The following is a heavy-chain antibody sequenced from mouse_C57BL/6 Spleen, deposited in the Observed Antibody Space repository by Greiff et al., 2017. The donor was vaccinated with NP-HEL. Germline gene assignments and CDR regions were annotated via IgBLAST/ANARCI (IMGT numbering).Heavy chain of an antibody. J-gene: IGHJ4*01. CDR1: GYSITSGYY. Sequence: EVKLQESGPGLVKPSQSLSLTCSVTGYSITSGYYWNWIRQFPGNKLEWMGYISYDGSNNYNPSLKNRISITRDTSKNQFFLKLNSVTTEDTATYYCARLGYYDYAMDYWGQGTSVTVSS. CDR2: ISYDGSN. CDR3: ARLGYYDYAMDY. V-gene: IGHV3-6*01. D-gene: IGHD2-3*01.